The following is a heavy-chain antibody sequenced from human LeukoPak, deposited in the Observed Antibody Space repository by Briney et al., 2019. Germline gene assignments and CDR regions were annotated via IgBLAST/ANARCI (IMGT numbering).Heavy chain of an antibody. CDR2: ISYTGTYI. Sequence: PGGSLRLSCAASAFSLNTYNMNWVRQAPGKGLEWVSSISYTGTYIYYADSVKGRFTISRDNSKNTLYLQMNSLRAEDTAVYYCAKDPDYGDSADWGQGTLVTVSS. V-gene: IGHV3-21*04. D-gene: IGHD4-17*01. CDR1: AFSLNTYN. J-gene: IGHJ4*02. CDR3: AKDPDYGDSAD.